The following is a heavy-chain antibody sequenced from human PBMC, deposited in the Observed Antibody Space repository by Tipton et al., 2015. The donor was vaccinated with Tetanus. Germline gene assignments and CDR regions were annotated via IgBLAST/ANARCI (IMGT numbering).Heavy chain of an antibody. CDR2: IYTTT. V-gene: IGHV3-74*01. D-gene: IGHD5-12*01. CDR1: GFTISSYW. CDR3: VRGGSGYGNFDS. Sequence: SLRFSCEASGFTISSYWMHWVRQAPGKGLVWVSRIYTTTTHGDSVKGRFTISRDNAKNTLFLQMNNLRGDDTAVYYCVRGGSGYGNFDSWGQGTLVTVSS. J-gene: IGHJ4*02.